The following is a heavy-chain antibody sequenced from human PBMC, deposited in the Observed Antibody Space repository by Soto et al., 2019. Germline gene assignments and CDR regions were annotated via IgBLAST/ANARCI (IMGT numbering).Heavy chain of an antibody. V-gene: IGHV1-69*13. CDR2: ITPIFGTA. CDR3: ASPAYYYDSSGPVGMDV. CDR1: GGTFSSYA. Sequence: SVKVSCKASGGTFSSYAISWVRQAPGQGLEWMGGITPIFGTANYAQKFQGRVTITADESTSTAYMELSSLRSEDTAVYYCASPAYYYDSSGPVGMDVWGQGTTVTVSS. J-gene: IGHJ6*02. D-gene: IGHD3-22*01.